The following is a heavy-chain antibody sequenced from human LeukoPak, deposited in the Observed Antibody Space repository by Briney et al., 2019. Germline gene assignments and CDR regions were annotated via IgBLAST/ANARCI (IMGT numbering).Heavy chain of an antibody. J-gene: IGHJ4*02. D-gene: IGHD3-22*01. V-gene: IGHV2-5*01. CDR3: AHGLDVYYYDSSGSTFFDY. CDR1: GFSLSTSGVG. Sequence: SGPTLVKPTQTLTLTCTFSGFSLSTSGVGVGWIRQPPGKALEWLALIYWNDDKRYSPSLKSRLTITKDTSKNQVVLTMTNMDPVDTATYYCAHGLDVYYYDSSGSTFFDYWGQGTLVTVSS. CDR2: IYWNDDK.